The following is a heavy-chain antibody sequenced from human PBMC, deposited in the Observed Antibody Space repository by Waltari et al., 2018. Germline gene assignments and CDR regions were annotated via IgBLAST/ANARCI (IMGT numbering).Heavy chain of an antibody. CDR3: AKEDSSGNGFDY. Sequence: QVQLVESGGGVVQPGGSLRLSCAASGFTFSSYGMHWVRQAPGKGLEWVAFIRYDGSNKYYADSVKGRFTISRDNSKNTLYLQMNSLRAEDTAVYYCAKEDSSGNGFDYWGQGTLVTVSS. CDR1: GFTFSSYG. D-gene: IGHD3-22*01. J-gene: IGHJ4*02. CDR2: IRYDGSNK. V-gene: IGHV3-30*02.